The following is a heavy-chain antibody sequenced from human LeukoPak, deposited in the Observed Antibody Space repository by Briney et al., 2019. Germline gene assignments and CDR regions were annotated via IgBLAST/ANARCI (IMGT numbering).Heavy chain of an antibody. Sequence: GGSLRLSCSASGFTFSSYAMHWVRQAPGKGLEYVSTISSNGGSTYYADSVKGRFTISRDNSKNTLYLQMSSLRAEDTAVYYCARSNWNYGGNWFDPWGQGTLVTVSS. CDR1: GFTFSSYA. V-gene: IGHV3-64D*06. CDR2: ISSNGGST. J-gene: IGHJ5*02. D-gene: IGHD1-7*01. CDR3: ARSNWNYGGNWFDP.